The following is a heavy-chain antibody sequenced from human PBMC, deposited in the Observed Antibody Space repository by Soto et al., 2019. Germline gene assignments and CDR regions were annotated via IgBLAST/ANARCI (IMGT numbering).Heavy chain of an antibody. CDR1: GGTFSSYA. CDR3: ARGGGNVYGMDV. J-gene: IGHJ6*02. D-gene: IGHD4-4*01. Sequence: SVKVSCKASGGTFSSYAISWVRQAPGQGLEWMGGIIPIFGTANYAQKFQGSVTITADESTSTAYMELSSLRSEDTAVYYCARGGGNVYGMDVWGQATTVTVSS. V-gene: IGHV1-69*13. CDR2: IIPIFGTA.